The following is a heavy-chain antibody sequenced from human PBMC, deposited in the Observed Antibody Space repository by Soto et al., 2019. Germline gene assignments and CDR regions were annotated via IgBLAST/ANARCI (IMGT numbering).Heavy chain of an antibody. J-gene: IGHJ6*02. V-gene: IGHV1-69*12. Sequence: QVQLVQSGAEVKKPGSSVKVSCKASGGTFSSYAISWVRQAPGQGLEWMGGIIPIFGTANYAQKFQGRVTIPADESTSTATIELSTLRSEATAVYYCARVEHYFRSPQVRNGVDVWCQGTTVTVSS. CDR2: IIPIFGTA. CDR3: ARVEHYFRSPQVRNGVDV. CDR1: GGTFSSYA. D-gene: IGHD3-10*01.